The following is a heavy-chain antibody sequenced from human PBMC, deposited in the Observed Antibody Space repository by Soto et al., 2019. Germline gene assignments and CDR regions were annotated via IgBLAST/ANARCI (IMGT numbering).Heavy chain of an antibody. CDR2: ISSSSNYI. Sequence: EVQLVESGGGLVKPGGSLRLSCAASGFTFSSYRMNWVRQAPGKGLEWVSYISSSSNYIYYADSVKGRFTISRDNAKNSLYLQMNRLRAEDTAVYYWARVDASSSKPPPPFDFWGQGTLVTVSS. CDR3: ARVDASSSKPPPPFDF. CDR1: GFTFSSYR. V-gene: IGHV3-21*01. D-gene: IGHD6-6*01. J-gene: IGHJ4*02.